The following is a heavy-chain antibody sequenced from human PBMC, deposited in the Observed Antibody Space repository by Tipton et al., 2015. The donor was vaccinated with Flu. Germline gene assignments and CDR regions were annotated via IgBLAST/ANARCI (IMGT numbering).Heavy chain of an antibody. V-gene: IGHV3-7*03. CDR1: GFTFNTYW. CDR2: IKEDGSEI. Sequence: GSLRLSCAASGFTFNTYWMHWVRQAPGKGLEWVANIKEDGSEIYYVDSVKGRFTISRDNAKNSLYLQMNSLRVEDTAVYYCARAIAAVDSYWGQGTLVTVSA. D-gene: IGHD6-13*01. J-gene: IGHJ4*02. CDR3: ARAIAAVDSY.